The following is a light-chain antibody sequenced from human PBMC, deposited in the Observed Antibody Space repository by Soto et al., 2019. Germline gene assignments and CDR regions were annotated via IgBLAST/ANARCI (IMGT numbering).Light chain of an antibody. CDR1: SSNIGAGYD. V-gene: IGLV1-40*01. CDR3: QSYDSSLSGYV. J-gene: IGLJ1*01. CDR2: GNS. Sequence: QPVVTQPPSVSGAPGQRVTISCTGSSSNIGAGYDVHWYQHLPGTAPKFLIYGNSNRPSGVPDRFSGSKSGTSASLAITGLQAEDEADYYCQSYDSSLSGYVFGTGTKLTVL.